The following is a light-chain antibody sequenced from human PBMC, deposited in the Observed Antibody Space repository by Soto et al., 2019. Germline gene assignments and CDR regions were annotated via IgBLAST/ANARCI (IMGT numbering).Light chain of an antibody. CDR1: QSISTW. V-gene: IGKV1-5*03. CDR2: RAS. Sequence: DIQMTQSPSTLSEFVGDRVSVTCRASQSISTWLAWYQQKPGQAPKLLIYRASSLQSGVPSRFSGSGSGTEFTLTISSLQTDDFATYYFLQYDNYWTFGQGTKVEIK. J-gene: IGKJ1*01. CDR3: LQYDNYWT.